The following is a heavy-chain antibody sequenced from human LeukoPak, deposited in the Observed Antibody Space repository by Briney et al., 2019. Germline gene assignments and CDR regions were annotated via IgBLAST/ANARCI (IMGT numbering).Heavy chain of an antibody. CDR1: GFIVSSNY. CDR3: AGRLLSSGWYNAFDI. Sequence: GGSLRLSCAASGFIVSSNYMSWVRQARGMGLEWVSVIYSGGSTYNADSVKGRFTISRQNSKNTLYLQMSSLRPEDTAVYYCAGRLLSSGWYNAFDIWGQGTMVTVSS. D-gene: IGHD6-19*01. V-gene: IGHV3-53*04. CDR2: IYSGGST. J-gene: IGHJ3*02.